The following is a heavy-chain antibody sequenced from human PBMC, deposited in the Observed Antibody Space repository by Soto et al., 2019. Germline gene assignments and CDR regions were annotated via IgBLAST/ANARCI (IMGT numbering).Heavy chain of an antibody. Sequence: QVQLVESGGGLVKPGGSLRLSCAASGFTFSDYYMSWIRQAPGKGLEWVSYISSSSSYTNYADSVKGRFTISRDNAKNSLYLQMNSLRAEDTAVYYCARSDGSTPPVDIWGQGTMVTVSS. CDR3: ARSDGSTPPVDI. CDR2: ISSSSSYT. V-gene: IGHV3-11*05. CDR1: GFTFSDYY. J-gene: IGHJ3*02. D-gene: IGHD6-13*01.